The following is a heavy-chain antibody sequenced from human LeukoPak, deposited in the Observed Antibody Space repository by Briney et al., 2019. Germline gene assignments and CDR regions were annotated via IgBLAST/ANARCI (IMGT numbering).Heavy chain of an antibody. Sequence: PSETLSLTCTVSGGSISSYYWSWIRQPPGKGLEWIAYIYYSGSTNYNPSLKSRVTISVDTSKNQFSLKLSSVTAADTAVYYCARGWGYSYGHFDYWGQGTLVTVSS. CDR1: GGSISSYY. CDR2: IYYSGST. D-gene: IGHD5-18*01. V-gene: IGHV4-59*01. CDR3: ARGWGYSYGHFDY. J-gene: IGHJ4*02.